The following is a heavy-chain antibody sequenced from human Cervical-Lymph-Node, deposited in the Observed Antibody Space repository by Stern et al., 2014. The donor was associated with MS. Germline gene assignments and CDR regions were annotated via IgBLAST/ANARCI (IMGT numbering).Heavy chain of an antibody. CDR2: INPRGGST. CDR1: GYTFTNYY. CDR3: AREVAGHRLGMMDV. Sequence: VQLVQSGAEVKKPGASVKVSCKASGYTFTNYYMHWVRQAPGQGLEWMGIINPRGGSTRYAQKFQGRVTMTRDTSTSTVYMELSSLRSEDTAVYYCAREVAGHRLGMMDVWGQGTTVTVSS. J-gene: IGHJ6*02. D-gene: IGHD6-19*01. V-gene: IGHV1-46*01.